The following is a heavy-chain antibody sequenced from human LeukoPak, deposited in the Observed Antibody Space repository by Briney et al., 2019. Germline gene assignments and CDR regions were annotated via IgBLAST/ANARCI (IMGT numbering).Heavy chain of an antibody. Sequence: GASVKVSCKASGYTFTTYGINWVRQAPGQGLEWTGWISAYNGNTNYAQNLQGRVTLTTDTSASTAYMELRSLRSDDTAVYYCARDLIAARPGWFDPWGQGTLVIVSS. J-gene: IGHJ5*02. CDR3: ARDLIAARPGWFDP. D-gene: IGHD6-6*01. V-gene: IGHV1-18*01. CDR1: GYTFTTYG. CDR2: ISAYNGNT.